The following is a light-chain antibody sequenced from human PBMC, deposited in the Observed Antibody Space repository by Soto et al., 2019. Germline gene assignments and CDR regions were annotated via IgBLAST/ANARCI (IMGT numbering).Light chain of an antibody. CDR1: SSDIGAYNF. Sequence: QSVLTQPASVSGSPGQSITISCTGTSSDIGAYNFVSWYQQHPGKAPKLMIYEVSNRPSGVSNRFSCSKSGNTASLTISGLQAEDEADYYCLSYTTRTTLVFGGGTKLTVL. J-gene: IGLJ2*01. CDR2: EVS. V-gene: IGLV2-14*01. CDR3: LSYTTRTTLV.